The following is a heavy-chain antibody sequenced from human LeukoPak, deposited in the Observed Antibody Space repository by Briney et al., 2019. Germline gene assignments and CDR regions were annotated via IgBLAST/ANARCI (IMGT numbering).Heavy chain of an antibody. J-gene: IGHJ4*02. V-gene: IGHV3-21*01. CDR3: ARGVSLYYFDY. Sequence: GGPLRLSCAASGFTFSSYSMNWVRQAPGKGLEWVSSISSSSSYIYYADSVKGRFTISRDNAKNSLYLQMNSLRAEDTAVYYCARGVSLYYFDYWGQGTLVTVSS. CDR2: ISSSSSYI. CDR1: GFTFSSYS.